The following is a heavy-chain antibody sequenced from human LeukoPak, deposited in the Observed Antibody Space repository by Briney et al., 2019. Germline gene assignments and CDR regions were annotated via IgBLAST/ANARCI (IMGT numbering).Heavy chain of an antibody. CDR1: GFPIQSYE. Sequence: GSLGPSLAGSGFPIQSYEMEVVRQAPGKGLGGVSYISSSGSTIYYADSVKGRFTISRDNSKNSLYLQMNSLRADDTAVYYCARDGLHTGHFDYWGQGTLVTVSS. CDR3: ARDGLHTGHFDY. J-gene: IGHJ4*02. D-gene: IGHD2-21*01. V-gene: IGHV3-48*03. CDR2: ISSSGSTI.